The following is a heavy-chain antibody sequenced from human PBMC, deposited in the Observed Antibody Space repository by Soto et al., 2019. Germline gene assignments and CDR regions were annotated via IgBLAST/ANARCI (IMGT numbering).Heavy chain of an antibody. Sequence: EVQLVESGGGLVKPGGSLRLSCAASGFTFSSYSMNWVRQAPGKGLEWVSSISSSSSYIYYADSVKGRFTISRDNAKNSLYLQMNSLRAEDTAVYYCARDVSKYTGYDFDYWGQGTLLTVSS. V-gene: IGHV3-21*01. J-gene: IGHJ4*02. CDR2: ISSSSSYI. CDR1: GFTFSSYS. CDR3: ARDVSKYTGYDFDY. D-gene: IGHD5-12*01.